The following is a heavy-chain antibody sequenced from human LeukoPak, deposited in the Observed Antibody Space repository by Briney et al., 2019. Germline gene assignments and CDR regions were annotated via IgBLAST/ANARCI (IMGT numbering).Heavy chain of an antibody. CDR1: GFTCSDYY. J-gene: IGHJ4*02. Sequence: GGSLRLSCAASGFTCSDYYMSWIRQAPGEGLEWVSYISSSSSYTNYADSVKGRFTISRDNAKNSLYLQMNSLRAEDTAVYYCARSAYCGGDCYPAPLDYWGQGTLVTVSS. CDR2: ISSSSSYT. V-gene: IGHV3-11*06. D-gene: IGHD2-21*02. CDR3: ARSAYCGGDCYPAPLDY.